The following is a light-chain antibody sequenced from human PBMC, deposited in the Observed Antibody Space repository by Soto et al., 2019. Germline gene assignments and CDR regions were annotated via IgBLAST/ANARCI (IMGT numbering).Light chain of an antibody. Sequence: EIVLTQSPATLSLSPGERATLPCRASQSISTYLAWYKQKPGQTPSLLIYDASDRATDIPARFSGSGSGTAFTLTISSLEPEDFADYCCQQRFSWPLTFGGGTKVEIK. CDR2: DAS. CDR3: QQRFSWPLT. CDR1: QSISTY. V-gene: IGKV3-11*01. J-gene: IGKJ4*01.